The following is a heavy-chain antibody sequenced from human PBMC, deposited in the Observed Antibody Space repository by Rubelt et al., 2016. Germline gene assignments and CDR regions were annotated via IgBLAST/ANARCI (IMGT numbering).Heavy chain of an antibody. J-gene: IGHJ5*02. V-gene: IGHV3-7*01. CDR2: IRQDGSEK. CDR1: GFNFNRYW. D-gene: IGHD2-21*01. Sequence: EVQLLESGGGLVQPGGSLRLSCVAPGFNFNRYWMTWVRQAPGKGLEWVANIRQDGSEKSYVDSVKGRFTISRDNAKNSLYLQMNGLRAEDTAVYYCARVMLGDRNWFDPWGQGTLVTVSS. CDR3: ARVMLGDRNWFDP.